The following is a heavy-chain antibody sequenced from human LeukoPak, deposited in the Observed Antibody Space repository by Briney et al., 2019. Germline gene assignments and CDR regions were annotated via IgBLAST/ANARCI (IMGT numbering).Heavy chain of an antibody. CDR1: GYTFTSYY. CDR3: ARDQSGTGEGDWFDP. J-gene: IGHJ5*02. V-gene: IGHV1-46*01. Sequence: ASVKVSCKASGYTFTSYYMHWVRQAPGQGLEWVGIINPSGGSTSYAQKFQGRVTMTMDTSTSTVYMELSSLRSEDTAVYYCARDQSGTGEGDWFDPWGQGTLVTVSS. CDR2: INPSGGST. D-gene: IGHD1-26*01.